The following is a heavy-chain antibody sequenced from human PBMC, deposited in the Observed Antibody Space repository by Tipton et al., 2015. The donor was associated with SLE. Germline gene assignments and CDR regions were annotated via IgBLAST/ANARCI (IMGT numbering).Heavy chain of an antibody. CDR1: GGSISSGAYY. Sequence: TLSLTCTVSGGSISSGAYYWSWIRQHPGKGLEWIGNIYYSGSTHYNPSLKSRVTILVDTSRNQFSLKLSSVTAADTAVYYCASGRGIAVTVTDAFDIWGQGTMVTVSS. J-gene: IGHJ3*02. CDR2: IYYSGST. V-gene: IGHV4-31*03. CDR3: ASGRGIAVTVTDAFDI. D-gene: IGHD6-19*01.